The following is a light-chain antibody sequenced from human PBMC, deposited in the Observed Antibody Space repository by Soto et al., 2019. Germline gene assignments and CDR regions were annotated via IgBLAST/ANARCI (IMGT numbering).Light chain of an antibody. CDR1: QGISSY. CDR2: TAS. CDR3: QHLSSYPLT. V-gene: IGKV1-9*01. Sequence: IQLTRSPSSLSASVGDRVTITCRASQGISSYLAWYQQKPGEAPKLLIYTASTLQSGVPSRFSGSGSGTDFTLTISSLQPEDFATYYCQHLSSYPLTFGGGTKVEVK. J-gene: IGKJ4*01.